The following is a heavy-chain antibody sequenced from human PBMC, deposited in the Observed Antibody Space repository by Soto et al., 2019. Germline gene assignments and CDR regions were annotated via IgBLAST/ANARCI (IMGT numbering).Heavy chain of an antibody. V-gene: IGHV3-66*01. Sequence: PGGSLRLSCAASGFTVSSNYMSWVRQAPGKGLEWVSVIYSGGSTYYADSVKGRFTISRDNSKNTLYLQMNSLRAEDTAVYYCARDTEYSSSFFYWGQGTLVTVSS. J-gene: IGHJ4*02. CDR2: IYSGGST. CDR1: GFTVSSNY. D-gene: IGHD6-6*01. CDR3: ARDTEYSSSFFY.